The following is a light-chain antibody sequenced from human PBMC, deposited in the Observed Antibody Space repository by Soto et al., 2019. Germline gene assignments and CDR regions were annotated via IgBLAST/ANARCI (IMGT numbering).Light chain of an antibody. J-gene: IGKJ2*01. CDR2: KVS. CDR3: MQGTHWPYT. V-gene: IGKV2-30*01. CDR1: QSLVSSDGNTF. Sequence: DVVMTQSPLSLPVTLGQPATISCRSSQSLVSSDGNTFLNWFQQRPGQSPRRLIYKVSNRDSGVPDRFRGSGSGTDFTPKISGVEAEDVGVYYCMQGTHWPYTFGQGTKVDIK.